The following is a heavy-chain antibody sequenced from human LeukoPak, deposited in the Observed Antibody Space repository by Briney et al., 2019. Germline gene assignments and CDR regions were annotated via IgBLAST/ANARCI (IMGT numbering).Heavy chain of an antibody. J-gene: IGHJ4*02. V-gene: IGHV3-53*04. CDR3: ARSNPPRTGSYFDY. D-gene: IGHD1-14*01. CDR2: IYSGGST. Sequence: GGSLRLSCAASGFTVSSNYMSWVRQAPGKGLEWVSVIYSGGSTYYADSVKGRFTISRHNSKNTLYLQMNSLRAEDTAVYYCARSNPPRTGSYFDYWGQGTLVTVSS. CDR1: GFTVSSNY.